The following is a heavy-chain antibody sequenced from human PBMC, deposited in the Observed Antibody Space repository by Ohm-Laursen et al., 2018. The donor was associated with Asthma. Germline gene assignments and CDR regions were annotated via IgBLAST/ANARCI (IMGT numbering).Heavy chain of an antibody. Sequence: SLRLSCTASGFTFSSYAMHWVRQAPGKGLEWVAVISYDGSNKYYADSVKGRFTISRDNSKNTLYLQMNSLRAEDTAVYYCARDFRGRNWTNWYFDLWGRGTLVTVSS. CDR3: ARDFRGRNWTNWYFDL. V-gene: IGHV3-30-3*01. D-gene: IGHD1-20*01. CDR2: ISYDGSNK. CDR1: GFTFSSYA. J-gene: IGHJ2*01.